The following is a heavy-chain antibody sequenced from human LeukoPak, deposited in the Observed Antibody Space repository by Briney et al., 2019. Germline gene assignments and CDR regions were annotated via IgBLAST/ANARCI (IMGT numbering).Heavy chain of an antibody. V-gene: IGHV3-23*01. CDR3: ARLTVPGNYYYYYYGMGV. CDR2: ISGSGGST. Sequence: GGSLRLSCAASGFTFSSYAMSWVRQAPGKGLEWVSAISGSGGSTYYADSVKGRFTISRDNSKNTLYLQMNSLRAEDTAVYYCARLTVPGNYYYYYYGMGVWGQGTTVTVSS. CDR1: GFTFSSYA. D-gene: IGHD4-11*01. J-gene: IGHJ6*02.